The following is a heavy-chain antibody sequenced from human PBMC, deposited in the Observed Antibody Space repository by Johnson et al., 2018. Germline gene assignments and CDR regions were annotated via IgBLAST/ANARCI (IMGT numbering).Heavy chain of an antibody. CDR1: GFTFSSYG. CDR3: ARARWYSSSWYRMDG. Sequence: VQLVQSGGGVVQPGRSLRLSCAASGFTFSSYGMHWVRQAPGKGLEWVAVISYDGSEKYYVDSVKGRFIITRDKAKNSLYLQMNSLRAEDTAVYYCARARWYSSSWYRMDGWGQGTMVTVSS. J-gene: IGHJ3*01. CDR2: ISYDGSEK. V-gene: IGHV3-30*03. D-gene: IGHD6-13*01.